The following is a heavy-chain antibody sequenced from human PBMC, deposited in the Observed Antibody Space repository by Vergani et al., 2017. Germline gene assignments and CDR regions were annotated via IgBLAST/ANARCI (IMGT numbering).Heavy chain of an antibody. D-gene: IGHD3-16*01. CDR1: VFTLRNYD. CDR3: SKHFRVWGIDY. CDR2: IQFDGSNQ. V-gene: IGHV3-30*02. Sequence: QVQLVESGGGVFQSVGSLRLSCATSVFTLRNYDMQCSRHGPGKGLEFVSFIQFDGSNQYYEDSVKARFTLSRDFSKTTLYLQMNSLRTDDTATYYCSKHFRVWGIDYWGQGTQVIVSS. J-gene: IGHJ4*02.